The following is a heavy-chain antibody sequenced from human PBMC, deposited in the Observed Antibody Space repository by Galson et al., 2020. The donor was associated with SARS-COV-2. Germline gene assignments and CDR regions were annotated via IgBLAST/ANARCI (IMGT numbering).Heavy chain of an antibody. Sequence: GESLKLSCAASGFTFSDYTMTWVRQAPGKGLEWLSSISHRSTYIYYAESLQGRFTISRDNAKNSLYLQLNSLTVEDTAVYFCARTPLGYCSTTSCHYPFDPWGQGTLVTVSS. CDR1: GFTFSDYT. J-gene: IGHJ5*02. V-gene: IGHV3-21*01. CDR3: ARTPLGYCSTTSCHYPFDP. CDR2: ISHRSTYI. D-gene: IGHD2-2*01.